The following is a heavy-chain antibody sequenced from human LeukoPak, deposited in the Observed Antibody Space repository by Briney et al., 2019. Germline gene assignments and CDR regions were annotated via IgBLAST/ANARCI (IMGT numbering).Heavy chain of an antibody. J-gene: IGHJ4*02. CDR2: IYYIGST. V-gene: IGHV4-59*01. CDR3: ARGPAYGSGWSYYFDS. Sequence: SETLSLTCTVSGGSISTYHWSWIRQAPGKGLEWIGYIYYIGSTNYNPSLNSRVTISLDTSKNQFSLKLSSVTAADTAVYFCARGPAYGSGWSYYFDSWGQGTLVTVSS. CDR1: GGSISTYH. D-gene: IGHD6-19*01.